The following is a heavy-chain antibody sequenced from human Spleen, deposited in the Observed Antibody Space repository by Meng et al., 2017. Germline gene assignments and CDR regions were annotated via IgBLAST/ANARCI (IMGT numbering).Heavy chain of an antibody. Sequence: QITLKESGPTLVKPTQTLTLTCIFSGFSVSTRGVGVGWIRQPPGKALEWLALIYWDDDKRYSPSLKGRLTITRDTSKNQVVLTMTNMDPVDTATYYCAHSPYASGVRRDFDYWGQGTLVTVSS. CDR3: AHSPYASGVRRDFDY. J-gene: IGHJ4*02. CDR2: IYWDDDK. CDR1: GFSVSTRGVG. V-gene: IGHV2-5*02. D-gene: IGHD3-10*01.